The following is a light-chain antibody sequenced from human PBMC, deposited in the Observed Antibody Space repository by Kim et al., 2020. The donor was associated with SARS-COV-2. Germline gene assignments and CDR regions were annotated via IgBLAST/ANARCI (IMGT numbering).Light chain of an antibody. CDR3: AAWDDSLNGRWV. Sequence: RFTISCSGSSSNIGSNTVNWYQQLPGTAPKLLIYSNDQRPSGVPDRFSGSKSGTSASLAISGLQSEDEADYYWAAWDDSLNGRWVFGGGTQLTVL. V-gene: IGLV1-44*01. CDR1: SSNIGSNT. CDR2: SND. J-gene: IGLJ3*02.